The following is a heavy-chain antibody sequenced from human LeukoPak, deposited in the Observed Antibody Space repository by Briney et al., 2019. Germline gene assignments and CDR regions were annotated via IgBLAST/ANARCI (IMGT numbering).Heavy chain of an antibody. D-gene: IGHD3-3*01. CDR2: IYHSGST. V-gene: IGHV4-30-2*01. Sequence: PSQTLSLTCAVSGGSISSGGYSWRWIRQPPGKGLEWIGYIYHSGSTYYNPSLKSRVTISVDRSKNQFSLKLSSVTAADTAVYYCARGPEYDFWSGYLYGMDVWGQGTTVTVSS. J-gene: IGHJ6*02. CDR3: ARGPEYDFWSGYLYGMDV. CDR1: GGSISSGGYS.